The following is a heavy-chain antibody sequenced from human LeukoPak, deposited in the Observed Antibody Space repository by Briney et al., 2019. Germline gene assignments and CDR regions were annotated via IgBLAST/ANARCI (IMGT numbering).Heavy chain of an antibody. D-gene: IGHD3-16*02. CDR2: IIPIFGTA. J-gene: IGHJ4*02. Sequence: SVKASCKASGGTFSSYAISWVRQAPGQGLEWMGGIIPIFGTANYAQKFQGRVTITADKSTSTAYMELSSLRSEDTAVYYCASLSLRLGELSLNDYWGQGTLVTVSS. CDR1: GGTFSSYA. V-gene: IGHV1-69*06. CDR3: ASLSLRLGELSLNDY.